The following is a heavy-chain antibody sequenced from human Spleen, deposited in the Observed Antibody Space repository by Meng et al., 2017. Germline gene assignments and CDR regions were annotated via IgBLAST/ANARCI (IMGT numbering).Heavy chain of an antibody. Sequence: QVQLVQSGAEVKKPGASVKVSCKASGYTFTSYAMHWVRQAPGQGLEWLGWINAATGNTQYSQKFQNRVTFSRDTSARTVYMELSSLRSEDSAVYYCARGYSSGWYDSWGQGTLVTVSS. CDR1: GYTFTSYA. D-gene: IGHD6-19*01. V-gene: IGHV1-3*01. CDR2: INAATGNT. CDR3: ARGYSSGWYDS. J-gene: IGHJ5*01.